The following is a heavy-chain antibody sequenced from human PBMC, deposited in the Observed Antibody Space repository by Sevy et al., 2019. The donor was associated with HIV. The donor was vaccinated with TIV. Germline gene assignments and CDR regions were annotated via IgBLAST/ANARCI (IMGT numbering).Heavy chain of an antibody. V-gene: IGHV1-18*01. CDR2: ISAYNGNT. D-gene: IGHD2-15*01. CDR1: GYTFTSYG. J-gene: IGHJ6*02. Sequence: ASVKVSCKASGYTFTSYGISWVRQAPGQGLEWMGWISAYNGNTNYAQKLQGRVTMTTETSTGKAYMELRSLRADDTAVYYCVRDGYCSGGSCYPNYYYGMDVWGQGTTVTVSS. CDR3: VRDGYCSGGSCYPNYYYGMDV.